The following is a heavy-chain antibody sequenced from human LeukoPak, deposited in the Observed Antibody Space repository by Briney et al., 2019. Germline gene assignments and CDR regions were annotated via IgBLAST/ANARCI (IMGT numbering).Heavy chain of an antibody. D-gene: IGHD5-18*01. J-gene: IGHJ4*02. CDR3: ARLYSYGNLFDY. CDR1: GFTFSSYS. V-gene: IGHV3-21*01. CDR2: ISSSSSYI. Sequence: PGGSLRLSCVAFGFTFSSYSMNWVRQAPGKGLEWVSSISSSSSYIYYADSVKGRFTISRDNAKNSLYLQMNSLRAEDTAVYYCARLYSYGNLFDYWGQGTLVTVSS.